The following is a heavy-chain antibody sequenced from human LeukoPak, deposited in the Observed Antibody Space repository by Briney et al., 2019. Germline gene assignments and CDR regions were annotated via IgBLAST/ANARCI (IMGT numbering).Heavy chain of an antibody. Sequence: GSLRLSCAASGFTFSSYAMSWVRQPPGKGLEWIGEINHSGSTNYNPSLKSRVTISVDTSKNQFSLKLSSVTAADTAVYYCAREIRFLEAYYGMDVWGQGTTVTVSS. J-gene: IGHJ6*02. V-gene: IGHV4-34*01. CDR2: INHSGST. CDR3: AREIRFLEAYYGMDV. CDR1: GFTFSSYA. D-gene: IGHD3-3*01.